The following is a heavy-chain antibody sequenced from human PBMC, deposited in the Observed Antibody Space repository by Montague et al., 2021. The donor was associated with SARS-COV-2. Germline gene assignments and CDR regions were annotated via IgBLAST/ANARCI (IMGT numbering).Heavy chain of an antibody. D-gene: IGHD3-10*01. Sequence: SETLSLTCAVYGASFSGYYWNFIRQTPGKGLEWLVEISHSGTTTYNPSLKSRFTISADTSTNQFSLTLTSVTAADTAVYFCARRPGRVWGLDVWGHGTTVTVSS. J-gene: IGHJ6*02. CDR3: ARRPGRVWGLDV. CDR1: GASFSGYY. CDR2: ISHSGTT. V-gene: IGHV4-34*01.